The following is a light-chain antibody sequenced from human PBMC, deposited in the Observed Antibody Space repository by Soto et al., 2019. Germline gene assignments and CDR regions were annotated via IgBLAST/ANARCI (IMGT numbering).Light chain of an antibody. CDR3: QQYNSYPWT. CDR1: QTISTW. V-gene: IGKV1-5*03. Sequence: IQMTQSPSTRSASVGDRVTFTGRASQTISTWLAWYQQKPGEAPKLLIYKASTLEVGVPSRFSGSGSGTDFTLTINALPPADFANYYYQQYNSYPWTFGQGPKV. J-gene: IGKJ1*01. CDR2: KAS.